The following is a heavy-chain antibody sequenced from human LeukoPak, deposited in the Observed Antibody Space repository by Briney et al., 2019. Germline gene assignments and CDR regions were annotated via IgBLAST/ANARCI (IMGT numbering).Heavy chain of an antibody. CDR1: GGSISSYY. D-gene: IGHD3-10*01. Sequence: SETLSLTCTVSGGSISSYYWSWIRQPPGKGLEWIGSVYYSGSTYYNPSLKSRVTISVDTSKNQFSLKLSSVTAADTAVYYCARRITMVRGLIAFGMDVWGQGTTVTVSS. CDR2: VYYSGST. V-gene: IGHV4-59*12. CDR3: ARRITMVRGLIAFGMDV. J-gene: IGHJ6*02.